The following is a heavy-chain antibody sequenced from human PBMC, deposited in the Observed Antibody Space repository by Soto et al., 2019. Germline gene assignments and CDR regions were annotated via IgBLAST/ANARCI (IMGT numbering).Heavy chain of an antibody. CDR2: ISYDGSNK. Sequence: GGSLRLSCAASGFTFSSYGMHWVRQAPGKGLEWVAVISYDGSNKYYADSVKGRFTISRDNSKNTLYLQMNSLRAEDTAVYYCAKAYSSGYSSRARIDDYWGQGTLVTVSS. D-gene: IGHD3-22*01. CDR3: AKAYSSGYSSRARIDDY. V-gene: IGHV3-30*18. CDR1: GFTFSSYG. J-gene: IGHJ4*02.